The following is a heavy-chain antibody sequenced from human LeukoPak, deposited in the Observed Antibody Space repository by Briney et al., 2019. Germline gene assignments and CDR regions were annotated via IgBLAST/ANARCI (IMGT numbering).Heavy chain of an antibody. CDR3: ARVLTVGATKIDY. D-gene: IGHD1-26*01. J-gene: IGHJ4*02. Sequence: ASVKVSCKASGYTFTGYYMHWVRQAPGQGLEWMGWINPNSGGTNYAQKFQGRVTMTRDTSISTAYMELSRLRSDDTAVYYCARVLTVGATKIDYWGQGTLVTVSS. V-gene: IGHV1-2*02. CDR2: INPNSGGT. CDR1: GYTFTGYY.